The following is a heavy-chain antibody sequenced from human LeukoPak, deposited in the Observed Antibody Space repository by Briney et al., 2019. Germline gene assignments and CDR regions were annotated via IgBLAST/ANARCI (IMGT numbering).Heavy chain of an antibody. CDR1: GGSISSGDYY. CDR3: ARDSAMVTPYYYGMDV. J-gene: IGHJ6*04. V-gene: IGHV4-30-4*01. CDR2: IYYSGST. D-gene: IGHD5-18*01. Sequence: SQTLSLTCTVSGGSISSGDYYWSWIRQPPGKGLEWIGYIYYSGSTYYNPSLKSRVTISVDTPKNQFSLKLSSVTAADTAVYYCARDSAMVTPYYYGMDVWGKGTTVTVSS.